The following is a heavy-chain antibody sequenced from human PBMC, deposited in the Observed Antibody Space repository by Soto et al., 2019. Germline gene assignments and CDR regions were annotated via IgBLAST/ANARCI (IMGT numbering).Heavy chain of an antibody. CDR2: IIPIFGTA. J-gene: IGHJ6*02. V-gene: IGHV1-69*12. CDR1: GGTFSSYA. CDR3: ARVDIVVVVAAREDYYYGMDV. Sequence: QVQLVQSGAEVKKPGSSVKVSCKASGGTFSSYAISWVRQAPGQGLEWMGGIIPIFGTANYAQKFQGRVTIPADESTSTAYMELSSLRSEDTAVYYCARVDIVVVVAAREDYYYGMDVWGQGTTVTVSS. D-gene: IGHD2-15*01.